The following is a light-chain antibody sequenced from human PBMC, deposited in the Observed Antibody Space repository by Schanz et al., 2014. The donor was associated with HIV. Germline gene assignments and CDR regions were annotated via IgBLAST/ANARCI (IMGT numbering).Light chain of an antibody. V-gene: IGLV2-11*01. J-gene: IGLJ2*01. CDR1: SSDVGGYNY. CDR2: DVS. Sequence: QSALTQPRSVSGSPGQSVTISCTGTSSDVGGYNYVSWYQQHPGKAPKLMIYDVSKRPSGVPDRFSGSKSGNTASLVITDLQAEDEGDYYCQSFDVSLGGVIFGVGTKLTVL. CDR3: QSFDVSLGGVI.